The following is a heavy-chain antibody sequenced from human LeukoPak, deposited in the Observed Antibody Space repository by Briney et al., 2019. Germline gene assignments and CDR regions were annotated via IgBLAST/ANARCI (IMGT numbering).Heavy chain of an antibody. CDR3: ARVSGSYDY. D-gene: IGHD1-26*01. CDR2: IIPILGIA. Sequence: SVKVSCKASGGTFTSYAISWVGQAPGQGLEWMGRIIPILGIANYAQKFQGRVTITSDKSTSTAYMELSSLRSEDTAVYYCARVSGSYDYWGQGTLVTVSS. CDR1: GGTFTSYA. J-gene: IGHJ4*02. V-gene: IGHV1-69*04.